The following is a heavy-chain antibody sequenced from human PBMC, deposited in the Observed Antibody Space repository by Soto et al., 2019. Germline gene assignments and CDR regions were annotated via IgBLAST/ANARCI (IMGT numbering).Heavy chain of an antibody. Sequence: SVKVSCKASGGTFSSYAISWVRQAPGQGLEWMGGITPIFGTANYAQKFQGRVTITADESTSTAYMELSSLRSEDTAVYYCAESRYSSGCYPHYYYYYGMDVWGQGTTVTVSS. D-gene: IGHD6-19*01. CDR2: ITPIFGTA. V-gene: IGHV1-69*13. J-gene: IGHJ6*02. CDR3: AESRYSSGCYPHYYYYYGMDV. CDR1: GGTFSSYA.